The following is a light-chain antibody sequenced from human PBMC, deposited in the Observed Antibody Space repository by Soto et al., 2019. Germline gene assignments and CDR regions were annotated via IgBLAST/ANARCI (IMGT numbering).Light chain of an antibody. CDR3: QQYGSSPLYT. V-gene: IGKV3-20*01. J-gene: IGKJ2*01. CDR1: QSVSSSS. CDR2: GAS. Sequence: EIVLTQSPGTLSLSPGERATLSCRASQSVSSSSLAWYQQKPGQAPSLLIYGASSRATGIPDRFSGSGSGTDFTLTISRLEPEDFAVYYCQQYGSSPLYTFGQGTQLEIK.